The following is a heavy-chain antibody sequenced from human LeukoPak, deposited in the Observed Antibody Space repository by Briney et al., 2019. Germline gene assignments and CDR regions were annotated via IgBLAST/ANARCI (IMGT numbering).Heavy chain of an antibody. CDR3: ARGLYNCNYVYVY. V-gene: IGHV4-59*01. J-gene: IGHJ4*02. D-gene: IGHD1-7*01. Sequence: SETLSLTCTVSGASISSYFWSWIRQPPGKGLEWIGYIYSSGGTNYNPSLKSRVAMSVDTSKNQFSLKLSSVTAADTAVYYCARGLYNCNYVYVYWGQGTLVTVSS. CDR1: GASISSYF. CDR2: IYSSGGT.